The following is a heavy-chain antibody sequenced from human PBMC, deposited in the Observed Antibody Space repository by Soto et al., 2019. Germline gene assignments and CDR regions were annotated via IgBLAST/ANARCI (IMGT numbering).Heavy chain of an antibody. CDR2: IIPIFGTP. J-gene: IGHJ4*02. D-gene: IGHD3-22*01. CDR3: ATYESRDGYSFDY. Sequence: AVKVSCKASGVTFSRQDMRWVRQAPGQGLEWMGGIIPIFGTPQYAEKFQDRVTITADESTSTAYMELSSLTSEDTAVYYCATYESRDGYSFDYWGQGTLVTVSS. V-gene: IGHV1-69*13. CDR1: GVTFSRQD.